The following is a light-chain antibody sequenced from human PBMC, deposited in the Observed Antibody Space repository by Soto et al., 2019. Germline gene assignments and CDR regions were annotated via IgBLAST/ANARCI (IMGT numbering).Light chain of an antibody. V-gene: IGLV1-40*01. CDR1: SSNIGAGYD. J-gene: IGLJ3*02. Sequence: QSVLTQPPSVSGAPGQRVTISCTGSSSNIGAGYDVHWYQHLPGTAPKVLIYGDRNRPSGVPDRFSGFKSDTSASLAITGLQAEDEADYYCQSFDRSLSASVFGGGTKVTVL. CDR3: QSFDRSLSASV. CDR2: GDR.